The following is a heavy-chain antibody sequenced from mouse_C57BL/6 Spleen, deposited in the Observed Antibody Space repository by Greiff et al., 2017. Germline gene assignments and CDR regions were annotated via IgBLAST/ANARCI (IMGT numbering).Heavy chain of an antibody. CDR3: ARCDGDYYLPYYFDY. CDR1: GYTFTSYW. Sequence: VQLQQPGAELVRPGSSVKLSCKASGYTFTSYWMHWVKQRPIQGLEWIGNIDPTDSETHYNQKFKDKATLTVDKSSSTAYMQLSSLTSEDSAVYYCARCDGDYYLPYYFDYWGQGTTLTVSS. CDR2: IDPTDSET. D-gene: IGHD5-5*01. V-gene: IGHV1-52*01. J-gene: IGHJ2*01.